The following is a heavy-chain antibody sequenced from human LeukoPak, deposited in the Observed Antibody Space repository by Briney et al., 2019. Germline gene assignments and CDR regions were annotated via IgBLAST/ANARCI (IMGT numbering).Heavy chain of an antibody. CDR1: GYSISSGYY. CDR2: IYHSGST. V-gene: IGHV4-38-2*02. CDR3: ARDLNYYGSGSYLDV. D-gene: IGHD3-10*01. Sequence: SGTLSLTCTVSGYSISSGYYWGWIRQPPGKGLEWIGSIYHSGSTYYNPSLKSRVTISVDTSKNQFSLKLSSVTAADTAVYYCARDLNYYGSGSYLDVWGKGTTVTVSS. J-gene: IGHJ6*04.